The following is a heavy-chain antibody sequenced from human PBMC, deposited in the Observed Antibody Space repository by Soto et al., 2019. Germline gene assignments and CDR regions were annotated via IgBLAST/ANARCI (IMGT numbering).Heavy chain of an antibody. V-gene: IGHV6-1*01. CDR1: GDSVSSNSAA. CDR3: ARDGGDDIVVVPAAIPGTSNWFDP. J-gene: IGHJ5*02. Sequence: SQTLSLTCAISGDSVSSNSAAWNRIRQSPSRGLEWLGRTYYRSKWYNDYAVSVKSRITINPDTSKNQFSLQLNSVTPEDTAVYYCARDGGDDIVVVPAAIPGTSNWFDPWGQGTLVTVSS. CDR2: TYYRSKWYN. D-gene: IGHD2-2*01.